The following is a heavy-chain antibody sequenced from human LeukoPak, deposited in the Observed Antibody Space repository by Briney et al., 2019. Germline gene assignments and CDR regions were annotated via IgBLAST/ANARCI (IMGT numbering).Heavy chain of an antibody. D-gene: IGHD1-14*01. CDR3: ARDLGYDPIYYFDY. Sequence: SETLSPTCTVSGGSISSHYWSWIRQPPGKGLEWIGYIYYSGSTNYNPSLKSRVTISVDTSKNQFSLKLSSVTAADTAVYYCARDLGYDPIYYFDYWGQGTLVTVSS. J-gene: IGHJ4*02. V-gene: IGHV4-59*11. CDR2: IYYSGST. CDR1: GGSISSHY.